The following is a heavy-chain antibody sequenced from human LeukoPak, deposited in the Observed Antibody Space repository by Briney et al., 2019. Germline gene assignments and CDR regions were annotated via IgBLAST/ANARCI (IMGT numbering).Heavy chain of an antibody. CDR2: INSNSGVT. CDR1: GYTFTGYY. V-gene: IGHV1-2*02. CDR3: ARHVKWELLY. J-gene: IGHJ4*02. Sequence: GASVKVSCKASGYTFTGYYMHWVRQAPGQELELMGWINSNSGVTNYAQKFQGRVTMTRDTSISTAYMELSSLRSDDTAVYYCARHVKWELLYWGQGTLVTVSS. D-gene: IGHD1-26*01.